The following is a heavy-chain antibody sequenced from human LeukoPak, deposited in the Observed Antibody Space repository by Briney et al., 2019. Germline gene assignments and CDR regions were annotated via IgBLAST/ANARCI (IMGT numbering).Heavy chain of an antibody. CDR3: ARAKVVPAATDYYYMDV. CDR1: GGSISSYY. CDR2: IYYSGST. D-gene: IGHD2-2*01. Sequence: PSETLSLTCTVSGGSISSYYWSWIRQPPGKGLEWIGYIYYSGSTNYNPSLKSRVTISVDTSKNQFSLKLSSVTAADTAVYYCARAKVVPAATDYYYMDVWGKGTTVTVSS. V-gene: IGHV4-59*01. J-gene: IGHJ6*03.